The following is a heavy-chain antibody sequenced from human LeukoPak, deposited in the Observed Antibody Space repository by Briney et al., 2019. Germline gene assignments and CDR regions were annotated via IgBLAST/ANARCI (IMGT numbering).Heavy chain of an antibody. D-gene: IGHD2-15*01. CDR2: MNPNSGNT. J-gene: IGHJ4*02. CDR1: GYTFTSYD. V-gene: IGHV1-8*03. Sequence: ASVKVSCKASGYTFTSYDINWVRQATGQGLEWMGRMNPNSGNTGYAQKFQGRATITRNTSISTAYMELSSLRSDDTAVYYCARATVGYCSGGSCYSALGYWGQGTLVTVSS. CDR3: ARATVGYCSGGSCYSALGY.